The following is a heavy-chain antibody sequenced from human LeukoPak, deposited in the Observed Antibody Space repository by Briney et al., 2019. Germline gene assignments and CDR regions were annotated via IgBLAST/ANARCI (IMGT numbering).Heavy chain of an antibody. V-gene: IGHV1-8*03. J-gene: IGHJ5*02. CDR3: ARGLGIAALPNWFDP. Sequence: SXXVSCKASGYTFTSYDINWVRQATGKGLEWMGWMNPNSGNTGYAQKFQGRVTITRNTSISTAYMELSSLRSEDTAVYYCARGLGIAALPNWFDPWGQGTLVTVSS. CDR1: GYTFTSYD. D-gene: IGHD6-6*01. CDR2: MNPNSGNT.